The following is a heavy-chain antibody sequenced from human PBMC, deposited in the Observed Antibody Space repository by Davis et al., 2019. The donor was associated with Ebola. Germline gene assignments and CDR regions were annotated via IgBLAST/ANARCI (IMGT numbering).Heavy chain of an antibody. CDR1: GNSFSSHW. Sequence: GGSLRLSCKDSGNSFSSHWIGCVRQLPGKGLEWMGIIYTGDSDTRYSPSFRGQVTISADKSIKTAFLQWSSLKASDTAMYYCATLRRTITSMDDGFDIWGQGTMVTVSS. J-gene: IGHJ3*02. V-gene: IGHV5-51*01. CDR3: ATLRRTITSMDDGFDI. D-gene: IGHD2-2*01. CDR2: IYTGDSDT.